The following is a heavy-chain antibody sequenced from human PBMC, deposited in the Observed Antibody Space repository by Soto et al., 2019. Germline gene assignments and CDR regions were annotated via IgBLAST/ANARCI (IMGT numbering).Heavy chain of an antibody. J-gene: IGHJ4*02. CDR1: GYTLTELS. D-gene: IGHD2-15*01. CDR2: FDPEDGET. CDR3: ARDRAGYGGKGRRSGLDY. Sequence: SVKVSCKVSGYTLTELSMHWVRQAPGKGLEWMGGFDPEDGETIYAQKFQGRVTMTEDTSTDTAYMELSSLRSEDTAVYYCARDRAGYGGKGRRSGLDYWGQGTLVTVSS. V-gene: IGHV1-24*01.